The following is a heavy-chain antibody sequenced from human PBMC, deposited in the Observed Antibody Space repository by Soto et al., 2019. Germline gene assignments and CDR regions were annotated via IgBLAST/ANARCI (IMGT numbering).Heavy chain of an antibody. J-gene: IGHJ4*02. CDR1: GFTFSDHW. CDR2: INSGGSRT. V-gene: IGHV3-74*01. D-gene: IGHD2-21*02. Sequence: EVQLAESGGVLVQPGGSLRLSCVASGFTFSDHWMHWVRQAPGKGLVWVSRINSGGSRTNYADSVKGRFTISRDNAKNTLYLEMNSLSVKDTAVYYCARGNCSGDTCFFGGTHWGRGTLVTVSS. CDR3: ARGNCSGDTCFFGGTH.